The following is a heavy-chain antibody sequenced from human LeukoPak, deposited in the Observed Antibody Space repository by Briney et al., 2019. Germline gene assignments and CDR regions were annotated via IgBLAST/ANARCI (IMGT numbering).Heavy chain of an antibody. CDR3: AREAKLMTTVYYFDY. V-gene: IGHV3-7*04. CDR2: IKQDGSEQ. J-gene: IGHJ4*02. CDR1: GFTFSRNW. Sequence: GGSLRLSCAASGFTFSRNWMSWVRQAPGKGLEWVANIKQDGSEQYYVDPVKGRFTISRDNAKNSLYLQMNSLRAEDTAVYYCAREAKLMTTVYYFDYWGQGTLVTVSS. D-gene: IGHD4-11*01.